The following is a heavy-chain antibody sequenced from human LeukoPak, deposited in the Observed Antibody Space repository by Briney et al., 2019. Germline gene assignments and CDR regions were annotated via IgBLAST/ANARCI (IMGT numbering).Heavy chain of an antibody. J-gene: IGHJ6*04. CDR3: ARGRGQWGSSWSTYYYHGMDV. Sequence: PSQTLSLTCAVSGGSISSGGYSWSWIRQPPGKGLEWIGYIYHSGSTYYNPSLKSRVTISVDRSKNQFSLKLSSVTAADTAVYYCARGRGQWGSSWSTYYYHGMDVWGKGTTVTVSS. CDR1: GGSISSGGYS. CDR2: IYHSGST. V-gene: IGHV4-30-2*01. D-gene: IGHD6-13*01.